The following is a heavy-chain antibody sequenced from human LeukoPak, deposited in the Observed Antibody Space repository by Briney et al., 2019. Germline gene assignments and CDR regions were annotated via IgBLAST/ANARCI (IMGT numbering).Heavy chain of an antibody. V-gene: IGHV3-53*01. CDR2: IYSGGST. CDR1: GFTVSSNY. J-gene: IGHJ4*02. Sequence: GGSLRLSCAASGFTVSSNYMSWVRQAPGKGLEWVSVIYSGGSTYYADSVKGRFTISRDNSKNTLYLRMNSLRAEDTAVYYCARLWSGYYGDYWGQGTLVTVSS. D-gene: IGHD3-3*01. CDR3: ARLWSGYYGDY.